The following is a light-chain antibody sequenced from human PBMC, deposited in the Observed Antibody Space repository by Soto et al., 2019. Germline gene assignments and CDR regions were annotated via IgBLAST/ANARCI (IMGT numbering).Light chain of an antibody. CDR3: QQYNYNWT. V-gene: IGKV1-5*03. CDR1: QSISSW. J-gene: IGKJ1*01. Sequence: DIQMTQSPSTLSASVGDRVNITCRASQSISSWLAWYQQKLGQAPKLLIYKASTLQSGVPSRFSGSGSGTEFTLASSSLQPDDSATYYCQQYNYNWTFGQGTKVEIK. CDR2: KAS.